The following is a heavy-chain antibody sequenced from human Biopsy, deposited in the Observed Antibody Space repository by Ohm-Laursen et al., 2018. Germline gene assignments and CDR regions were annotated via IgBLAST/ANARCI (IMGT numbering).Heavy chain of an antibody. CDR3: ALAAAQTVTHFDY. D-gene: IGHD4-17*01. V-gene: IGHV3-53*01. CDR1: GFNIRVSY. Sequence: GSLRLSCAASGFNIRVSYMGWVRQPPGKGLEWLSLLYSAGNTYYADSVKGRFTISRDKSKNTLYLQMNSLRADDTAVYYCALAAAQTVTHFDYWGQGTPVTVSS. CDR2: LYSAGNT. J-gene: IGHJ4*02.